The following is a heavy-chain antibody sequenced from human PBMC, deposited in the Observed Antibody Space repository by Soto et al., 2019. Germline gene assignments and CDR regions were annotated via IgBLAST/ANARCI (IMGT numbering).Heavy chain of an antibody. CDR2: IYYSGST. V-gene: IGHV4-31*02. CDR1: GGSVSRSRYS. CDR3: ARTLDTSMVPFDY. Sequence: LQTLSLTCTLCGGSVSRSRYSSNWFRQHPGKGLEWIGYIYYSGSTYYNPSLKSRVTISVDTSKNQFSLKLSSVTAADTAVYYCARTLDTSMVPFDYWGQGTLVTVSS. D-gene: IGHD5-18*01. J-gene: IGHJ4*02.